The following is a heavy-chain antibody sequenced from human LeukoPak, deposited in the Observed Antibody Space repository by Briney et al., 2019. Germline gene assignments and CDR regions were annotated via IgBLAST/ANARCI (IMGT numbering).Heavy chain of an antibody. CDR3: ARAGYSSSWGYYYYMDV. CDR2: INHSGST. Sequence: PSETLSLTCTVSGGSISSSSYYWSWLRQPPGKGLEWIGEINHSGSTNYNPSLKSRVTISVDTSKNQFSLKLSSVTAADTAVYYCARAGYSSSWGYYYYMDVWGKGTTVTVSS. CDR1: GGSISSSSYY. D-gene: IGHD6-13*01. J-gene: IGHJ6*03. V-gene: IGHV4-39*07.